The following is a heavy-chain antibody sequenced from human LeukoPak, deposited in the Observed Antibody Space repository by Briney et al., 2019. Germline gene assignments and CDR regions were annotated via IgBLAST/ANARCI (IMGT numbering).Heavy chain of an antibody. CDR1: GGTFSSYA. CDR2: IIPIFGTA. Sequence: ASVKVSCKASGGTFSSYAISWVRQAPGQGLEWMGRIIPIFGTANYAQKFQGRVTITTDESTSTAYMELSSLRSEDTAVYYCAGGYSYGYPDYWGQGTLVTVSS. J-gene: IGHJ4*02. V-gene: IGHV1-69*05. CDR3: AGGYSYGYPDY. D-gene: IGHD5-18*01.